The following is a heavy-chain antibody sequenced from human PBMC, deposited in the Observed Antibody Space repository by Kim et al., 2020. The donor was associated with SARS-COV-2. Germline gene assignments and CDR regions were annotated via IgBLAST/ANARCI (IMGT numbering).Heavy chain of an antibody. CDR3: ARVLGVYYDFWSGYSAFDGFEI. J-gene: IGHJ3*02. V-gene: IGHV5-51*01. Sequence: GESLKISCKGSGYSFTSYWIGWVRQMPGKGLEWMGIIYPGDSDTRYSPSFQGQVTISADKSISTAYLQWSSLTASDTAMYYCARVLGVYYDFWSGYSAFDGFEICSQGKMGTVSS. CDR1: GYSFTSYW. D-gene: IGHD3-3*01. CDR2: IYPGDSDT.